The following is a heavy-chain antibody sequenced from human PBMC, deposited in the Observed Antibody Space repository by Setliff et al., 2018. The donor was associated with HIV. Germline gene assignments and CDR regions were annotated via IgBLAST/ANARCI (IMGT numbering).Heavy chain of an antibody. Sequence: SETLSLTCTVSGGSISSYYGSWIRQSAGKGLEWIGNILYGGTTYYTPSLKSRVSISVDTSRNQFSLRLNSVTAADTAVYYCARPTTGLGGGAAFDIWGQGTMVTVS. CDR2: ILYGGTT. J-gene: IGHJ3*02. V-gene: IGHV4-59*04. D-gene: IGHD2-8*01. CDR3: ARPTTGLGGGAAFDI. CDR1: GGSISSYY.